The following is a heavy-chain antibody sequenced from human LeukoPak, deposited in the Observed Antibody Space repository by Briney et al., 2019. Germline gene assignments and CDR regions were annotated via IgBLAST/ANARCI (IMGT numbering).Heavy chain of an antibody. J-gene: IGHJ4*02. CDR3: ARGNNDIVATIFSDY. V-gene: IGHV4-4*02. CDR1: GGSISSGSW. D-gene: IGHD5-12*01. Sequence: SGTLSLTCAVSGGSISSGSWWGWIRQPPGKGLEWIGEINHSGSTNYNPSLKSRVTISVDTSKNQFSLKLSSVTAADTAVYYCARGNNDIVATIFSDYWGQGTLVTVSS. CDR2: INHSGST.